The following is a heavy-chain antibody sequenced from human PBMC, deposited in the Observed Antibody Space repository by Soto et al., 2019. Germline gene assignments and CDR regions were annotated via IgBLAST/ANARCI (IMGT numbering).Heavy chain of an antibody. J-gene: IGHJ6*02. D-gene: IGHD3-16*02. Sequence: GGPLRLSCAASGFTFSSYSMHWVRQAPGKGLEWVAVISYDGSNKYYADSVKGRFTISRDNSKNTLYLQMNSLRAEDTAVYYCARATMSYRYYYGMDVWGQGTTVTVSS. CDR2: ISYDGSNK. V-gene: IGHV3-30-3*01. CDR3: ARATMSYRYYYGMDV. CDR1: GFTFSSYS.